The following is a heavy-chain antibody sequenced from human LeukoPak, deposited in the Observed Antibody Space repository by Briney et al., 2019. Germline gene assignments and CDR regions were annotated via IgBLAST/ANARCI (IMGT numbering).Heavy chain of an antibody. CDR1: GFTFSDYY. CDR2: ISSSGSTI. V-gene: IGHV3-11*04. J-gene: IGHJ6*03. Sequence: GGSLRLSCAASGFTFSDYYMSWIRQAPGKGLEWVSYISSSGSTIYYADSVKGRFTISRDNAKNSLYLQMNSLRAEDTAVYYCARDVPDIVVVQGGYYYMDVWGKGTTVTVSS. CDR3: ARDVPDIVVVQGGYYYMDV. D-gene: IGHD2-2*01.